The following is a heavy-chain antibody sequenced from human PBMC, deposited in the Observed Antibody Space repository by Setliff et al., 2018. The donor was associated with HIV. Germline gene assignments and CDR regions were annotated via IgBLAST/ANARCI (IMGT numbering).Heavy chain of an antibody. D-gene: IGHD5-18*01. V-gene: IGHV4-59*01. CDR3: ARGGYSNDNFYYYMDV. CDR1: GGPISHYY. J-gene: IGHJ6*03. Sequence: SETLSLTCTVSGGPISHYYWSWLRQAPGLGLQWIGYILYTGSTDYNPSLKSRATISVDTSKKQFSLNLTSVTAADTAVYYCARGGYSNDNFYYYMDVWGKGATVTVSS. CDR2: ILYTGST.